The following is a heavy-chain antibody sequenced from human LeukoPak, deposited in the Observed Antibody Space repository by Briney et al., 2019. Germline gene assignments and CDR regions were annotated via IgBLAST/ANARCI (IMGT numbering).Heavy chain of an antibody. CDR3: ARGNGASYYDFWSGYYFAPYYYYMVV. CDR2: MNPNGGNT. D-gene: IGHD3-3*01. J-gene: IGHJ6*03. CDR1: GYTFTSYD. V-gene: IGHV1-8*01. Sequence: GASVKVSCKASGYTFTSYDINWVRQATGQGLEWMGWMNPNGGNTGYAQKFQGRVTMTRNTSISTAYMELSSLRSEDTAVYYCARGNGASYYDFWSGYYFAPYYYYMVVWGKGTTVTVSS.